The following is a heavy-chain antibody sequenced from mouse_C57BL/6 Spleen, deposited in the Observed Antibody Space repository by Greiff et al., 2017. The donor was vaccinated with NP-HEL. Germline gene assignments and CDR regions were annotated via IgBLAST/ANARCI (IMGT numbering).Heavy chain of an antibody. CDR3: ARVITSEVAHCFDY. D-gene: IGHD1-1*01. CDR1: GFTFSDYG. Sequence: EVKLMESGGGLVKPGGSLKLSCAASGFTFSDYGMHWVRQAPEQGLEWVAYISSGSSTIYYADTVKGRFTISRDNANNTLFLQMTRLRSEDTAMYYCARVITSEVAHCFDYWGQGTTLTGSS. V-gene: IGHV5-17*01. CDR2: ISSGSSTI. J-gene: IGHJ2*01.